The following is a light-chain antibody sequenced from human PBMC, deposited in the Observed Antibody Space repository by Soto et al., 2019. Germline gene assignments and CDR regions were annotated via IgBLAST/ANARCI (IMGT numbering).Light chain of an antibody. CDR1: SSDVGGYNY. CDR3: CLYAGRYVV. Sequence: QSALTQPRPVSGSPGQSVTISCTGTSSDVGGYNYVSWYQEHPGKAPKLMIYDVRKRPSGVPDRFSGSKSGNTASLTISGLQADDEADYYCCLYAGRYVVFGGGTKLTVL. J-gene: IGLJ2*01. V-gene: IGLV2-11*01. CDR2: DVR.